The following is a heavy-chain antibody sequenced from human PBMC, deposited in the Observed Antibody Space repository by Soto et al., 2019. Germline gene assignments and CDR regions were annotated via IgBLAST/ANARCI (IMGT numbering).Heavy chain of an antibody. CDR3: AREAPGGQLEFRGCEL. Sequence: GASVKVSCKASGDSFSSYAITWVRQAPGQGLEWMGGVIAVFAVVKYAHKFQDRVTITADESTSTAYMELSSLRSEDTAVYYCAREAPGGQLEFRGCELWGQGTPVTVSS. D-gene: IGHD1-1*01. J-gene: IGHJ4*02. CDR2: VIAVFAVV. V-gene: IGHV1-69*13. CDR1: GDSFSSYA.